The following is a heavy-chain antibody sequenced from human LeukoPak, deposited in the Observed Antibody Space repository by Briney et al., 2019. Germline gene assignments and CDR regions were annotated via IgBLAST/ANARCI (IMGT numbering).Heavy chain of an antibody. Sequence: ASVKVSCEASGYTLSSYAMNWVRQAPGQGLEWMGWINTNTGNPTHAQGFTGRFVFSLDTSVSTAYLQISSLKAEDTAVYYCTRQKTDYYDSSGYYTFDYWGQGTLVTVSS. V-gene: IGHV7-4-1*02. CDR2: INTNTGNP. J-gene: IGHJ4*02. D-gene: IGHD3-22*01. CDR1: GYTLSSYA. CDR3: TRQKTDYYDSSGYYTFDY.